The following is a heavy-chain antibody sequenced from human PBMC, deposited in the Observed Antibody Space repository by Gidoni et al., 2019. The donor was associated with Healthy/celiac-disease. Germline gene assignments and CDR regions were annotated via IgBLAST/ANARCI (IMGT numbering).Heavy chain of an antibody. J-gene: IGHJ4*02. CDR1: GGTFSSYA. Sequence: QVQLVQSGAGVKKPGSSVKVSCKASGGTFSSYAISWVRQAPGQGLEWMGRIIPILGIANYAQKFQGRVTITADKSTSTAYMELSSLRAEDTAVYYCARDLDYYDSSGYYRYWGQGTLVTVSS. D-gene: IGHD3-22*01. V-gene: IGHV1-69*09. CDR3: ARDLDYYDSSGYYRY. CDR2: IIPILGIA.